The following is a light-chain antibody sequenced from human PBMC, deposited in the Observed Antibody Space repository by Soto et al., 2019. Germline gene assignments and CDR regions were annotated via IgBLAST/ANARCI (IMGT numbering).Light chain of an antibody. CDR2: TAS. CDR1: QSISSW. Sequence: DIQMTQSPSTLSASVGDRVTITCRASQSISSWLAWYQQKPGKATKLLIYTASTLESGVPSRFSGSGSGTEFTLTISSLQPDDFATYYCQQYTNYPIIFGQGTRLEIK. CDR3: QQYTNYPII. V-gene: IGKV1-5*03. J-gene: IGKJ5*01.